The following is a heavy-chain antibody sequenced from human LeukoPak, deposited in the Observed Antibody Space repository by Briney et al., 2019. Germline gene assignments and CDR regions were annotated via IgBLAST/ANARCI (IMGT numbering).Heavy chain of an antibody. CDR1: GFTFSNAW. Sequence: PGGSLRLSCAASGFTFSNAWMSWVRQAPGKGLEWVGRIKSKTDGGTTDYAAPLKGRFTISRDDSKNTLFLQMNSLKTEDTAVYYCTTPNTPRYCTSTSCYLDYWGQGTLVTVSS. J-gene: IGHJ4*02. CDR2: IKSKTDGGTT. CDR3: TTPNTPRYCTSTSCYLDY. V-gene: IGHV3-15*01. D-gene: IGHD2-2*01.